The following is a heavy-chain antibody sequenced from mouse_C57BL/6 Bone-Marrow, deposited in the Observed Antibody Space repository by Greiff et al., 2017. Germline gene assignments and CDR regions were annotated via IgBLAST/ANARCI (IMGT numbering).Heavy chain of an antibody. J-gene: IGHJ2*01. V-gene: IGHV5-16*01. CDR2: INYDGSST. Sequence: VQRVESEGGLVQPGSSMKLSCTASGFTFSDYYMAWVRQVPEKGLEWVANINYDGSSTYYLDSLKSRFIISRDNAKNILYLRMSSLKSEDTATYYCAREGYYGYDVFDYWGQGTTLTVSS. CDR1: GFTFSDYY. D-gene: IGHD2-2*01. CDR3: AREGYYGYDVFDY.